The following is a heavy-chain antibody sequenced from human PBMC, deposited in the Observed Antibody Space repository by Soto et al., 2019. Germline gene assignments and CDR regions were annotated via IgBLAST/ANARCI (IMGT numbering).Heavy chain of an antibody. J-gene: IGHJ4*02. CDR1: GNNLSELF. Sequence: QVQLVQSGTEVKKPGASVKVSCKVSGNNLSELFVHWVRQAPGKGLEWLGGFDPEEGNTVYAHNFQGRVTMTDDSSTDTAYLELSSLRSADTAVYYCAAGFPQWELLQYWGQGTLLTVSS. CDR3: AAGFPQWELLQY. CDR2: FDPEEGNT. D-gene: IGHD1-26*01. V-gene: IGHV1-24*01.